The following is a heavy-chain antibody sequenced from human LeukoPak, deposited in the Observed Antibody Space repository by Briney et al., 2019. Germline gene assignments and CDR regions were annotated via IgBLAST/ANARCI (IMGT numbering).Heavy chain of an antibody. CDR2: FDPEDGEI. V-gene: IGHV1-24*01. CDR1: GHTLIAFS. CDR3: ATSRGGSGAYYGFDY. J-gene: IGHJ4*02. D-gene: IGHD1-26*01. Sequence: ASVKVSCKVSGHTLIAFSMHWVRQAPGKGLEWMGGFDPEDGEIVYAQKFQGRVTMTEDTSTDTAYMDLSSLRSEDTAMYYCATSRGGSGAYYGFDYWGRGTLVTVST.